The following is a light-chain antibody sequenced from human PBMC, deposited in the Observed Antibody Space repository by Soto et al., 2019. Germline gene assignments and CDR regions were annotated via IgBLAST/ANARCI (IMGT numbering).Light chain of an antibody. V-gene: IGLV2-8*01. CDR1: SSDIGGYNS. Sequence: QSALTQSPSASGSPGQSVTISCTGTSSDIGGYNSVSWYQQHPGKAPKVMIYDVSKRPSGVPDRFSGSKSGNTASLTVSALQAEDEADYYCDSYTSSRAYVFGIGTKLTVL. CDR3: DSYTSSRAYV. J-gene: IGLJ1*01. CDR2: DVS.